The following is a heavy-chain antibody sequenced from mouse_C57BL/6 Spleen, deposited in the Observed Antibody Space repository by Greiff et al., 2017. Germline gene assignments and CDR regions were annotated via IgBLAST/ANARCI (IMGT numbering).Heavy chain of an antibody. CDR3: ERLTTVRVYYFDY. CDR2: ILPGSGST. CDR1: GYTFTGYW. V-gene: IGHV1-9*01. Sequence: QVQLQQSGAELMKPGASVKLSCKATGYTFTGYWIEWVKQRPGHGLEWIGEILPGSGSTNYNEKFKGKATFTADTTSNPAYMQLSSLTTEDSAIYCGERLTTVRVYYFDYWGQGTTLTVSS. J-gene: IGHJ2*01. D-gene: IGHD1-1*01.